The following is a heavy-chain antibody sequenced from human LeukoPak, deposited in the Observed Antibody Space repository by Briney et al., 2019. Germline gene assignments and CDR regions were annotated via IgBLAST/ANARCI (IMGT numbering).Heavy chain of an antibody. CDR1: GFTFSSFW. J-gene: IGHJ4*02. V-gene: IGHV3-7*01. CDR3: ARLRGSYSLDY. D-gene: IGHD1-26*01. CDR2: IKQDGSEK. Sequence: PGGSLRLSCAASGFTFSSFWMTWVRQAPGKGLEWVANIKQDGSEKYYVDSVKGRFTISRDNAKNSLYLQMNSLRADDTAVYYCARLRGSYSLDYWGQGTLVTVSS.